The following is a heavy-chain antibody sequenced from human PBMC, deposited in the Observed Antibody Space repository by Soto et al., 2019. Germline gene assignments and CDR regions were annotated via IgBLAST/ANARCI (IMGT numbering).Heavy chain of an antibody. D-gene: IGHD6-6*01. J-gene: IGHJ4*02. V-gene: IGHV4-59*01. CDR3: AKVRDDHSYFFDY. CDR2: IYYSGST. CDR1: GGSISGYY. Sequence: SETLSLTGTVSGGSISGYYWSWIRQPPGKGLEWIGYIYYSGSTTHNPSLKSPVTISVDTSRNQFSLKLSSVTAADTAVYYCAKVRDDHSYFFDYWGQGTLVTVSS.